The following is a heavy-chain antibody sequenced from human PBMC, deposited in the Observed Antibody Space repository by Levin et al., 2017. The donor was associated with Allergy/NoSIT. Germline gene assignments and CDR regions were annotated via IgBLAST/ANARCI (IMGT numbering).Heavy chain of an antibody. CDR1: GFTVSNNY. CDR3: ARVPPADY. V-gene: IGHV3-66*01. Sequence: GGSLRLSCAASGFTVSNNYMTWVRQAPGKGLEWVSIIYYDDTTNYADSVKDRFIISRDTSKDTVYLKMNTLRAEDRAVYYCARVPPADYWGQGILVTVSS. J-gene: IGHJ4*02. CDR2: IYYDDTT.